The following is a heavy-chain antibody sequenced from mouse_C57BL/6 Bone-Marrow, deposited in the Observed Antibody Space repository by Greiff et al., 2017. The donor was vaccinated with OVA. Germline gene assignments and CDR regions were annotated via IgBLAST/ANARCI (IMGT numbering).Heavy chain of an antibody. J-gene: IGHJ3*01. D-gene: IGHD1-1*01. V-gene: IGHV1-69*01. CDR1: GYTFTSYW. CDR2: IDPSDSYT. CDR3: ARGDSYYYGSSYPWFAY. Sequence: QVQLKQPGAELVMPGASVKLSCKASGYTFTSYWMHWVKQRPGQGLEWIGEIDPSDSYTNYNQKFKGKSTLTVDKSSSTAYMQLSSLTSEDSAVYYCARGDSYYYGSSYPWFAYWGQGTLVTVSA.